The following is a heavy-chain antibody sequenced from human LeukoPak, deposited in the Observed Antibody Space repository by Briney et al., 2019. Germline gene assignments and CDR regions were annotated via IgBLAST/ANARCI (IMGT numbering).Heavy chain of an antibody. J-gene: IGHJ4*02. D-gene: IGHD4-11*01. CDR2: MNPNSGNT. CDR1: GGTFSSYT. Sequence: ASVKVSCKASGGTFSSYTINWVRQATGQGLEWMGWMNPNSGNTGYAQKFQGRVTMTRNTSISTAYMELSSLRSEDTAVYYCARESDSRSSVDYWGQGTLVTVSS. CDR3: ARESDSRSSVDY. V-gene: IGHV1-8*01.